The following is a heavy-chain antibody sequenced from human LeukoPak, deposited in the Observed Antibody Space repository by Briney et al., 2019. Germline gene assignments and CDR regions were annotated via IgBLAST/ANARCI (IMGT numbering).Heavy chain of an antibody. CDR1: GGSISSSGYY. D-gene: IGHD6-19*01. CDR2: IYYSGST. CDR3: ARLIAVAGCFDY. Sequence: SETLSLTCTVSGGSISSSGYYWGWIRQPPGKGLEWIGSIYYSGSTYYNPSLKSRVTISVDTSKNQFSLKLSSVTAADTAVYYCARLIAVAGCFDYWGQGTLVTVSS. V-gene: IGHV4-39*01. J-gene: IGHJ4*02.